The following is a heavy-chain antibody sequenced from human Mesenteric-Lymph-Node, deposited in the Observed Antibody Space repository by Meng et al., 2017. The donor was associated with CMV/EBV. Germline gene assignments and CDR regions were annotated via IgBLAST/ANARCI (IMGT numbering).Heavy chain of an antibody. CDR3: ARGRLPGSSSANDW. CDR1: GGSISSSSYY. D-gene: IGHD6-6*01. Sequence: SETLSLTCTVSGGSISSSSYYWGWIRQPPGKGLEWIGSIYYSGSTYYNPSLKSRVTTSVDTSKNQFSLKLTSVTAADTAVYHCARGRLPGSSSANDWWGQGTLVTVSS. CDR2: IYYSGST. J-gene: IGHJ4*02. V-gene: IGHV4-39*07.